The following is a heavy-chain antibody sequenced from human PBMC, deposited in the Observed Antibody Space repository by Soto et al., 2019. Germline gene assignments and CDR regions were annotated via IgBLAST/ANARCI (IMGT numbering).Heavy chain of an antibody. V-gene: IGHV1-69*12. CDR3: ARGDATKIVVTTYYAMDV. Sequence: QVQLVQSGAEVKKPGSSVKVSCKASGGSRSNYGISWVRQAPGQGLEWMGAIIPVFGTPNYAQKFQDRVTITADESTTTVYLEVRRLTSEDTAVYYCARGDATKIVVTTYYAMDVWGQGTTVTVSS. D-gene: IGHD3-22*01. J-gene: IGHJ6*02. CDR2: IIPVFGTP. CDR1: GGSRSNYG.